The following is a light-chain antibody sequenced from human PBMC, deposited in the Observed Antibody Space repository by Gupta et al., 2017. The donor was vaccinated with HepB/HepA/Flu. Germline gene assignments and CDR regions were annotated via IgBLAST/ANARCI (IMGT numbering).Light chain of an antibody. CDR2: GAS. J-gene: IGKJ1*01. V-gene: IGKV3-15*01. CDR1: QSVSAH. CDR3: QQYSQWPWT. Sequence: EIVMTQSPATLSVSPGHRATLSCRAGQSVSAHAAWYKQTPGQAPRLLIYGASTRATGIPARFSGSGSGTEFTLTISSLQSEDFVIYHCQQYSQWPWTFGQGTKVEIK.